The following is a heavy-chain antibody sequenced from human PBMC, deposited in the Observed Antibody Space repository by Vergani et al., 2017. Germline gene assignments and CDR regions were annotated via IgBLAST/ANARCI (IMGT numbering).Heavy chain of an antibody. Sequence: QVQLAQSGAEVKKPGSSVKVSCKASGGTFSSYAISWVRQAPGQGLEWMGGIIPMFGTANYAQKFQGRVTITADESTSTAYMELSSLRSEDTAVYYCARGNRYCSSTSCYFYYYGMDVWGQGTTVTVSS. CDR1: GGTFSSYA. CDR2: IIPMFGTA. J-gene: IGHJ6*02. D-gene: IGHD2-2*01. CDR3: ARGNRYCSSTSCYFYYYGMDV. V-gene: IGHV1-69*12.